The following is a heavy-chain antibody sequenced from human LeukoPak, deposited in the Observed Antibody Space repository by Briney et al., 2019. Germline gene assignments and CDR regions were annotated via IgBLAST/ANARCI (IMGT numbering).Heavy chain of an antibody. Sequence: GGSLRLSCAASGFTLSSYGMHWVRQAPGKGLEWVSSISGSSNYIYYADSVKGRFTISRDNAKNSLYLQMNSLRAEDTALYYCARGPPFDYWGQGTLVTVSS. J-gene: IGHJ4*02. CDR3: ARGPPFDY. V-gene: IGHV3-21*01. CDR1: GFTLSSYG. CDR2: ISGSSNYI.